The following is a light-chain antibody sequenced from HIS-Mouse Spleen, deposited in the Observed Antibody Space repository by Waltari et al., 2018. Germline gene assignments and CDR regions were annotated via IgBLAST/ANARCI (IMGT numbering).Light chain of an antibody. V-gene: IGLV1-40*01. CDR3: QSYDSSLSGSV. J-gene: IGLJ2*01. CDR1: SSNIGAGYD. CDR2: GNS. Sequence: QSVLTQPPSVSGAPGHRVTISCTGSSSNIGAGYDVHWYQQLPGTAPKLLIYGNSNRPSGVPDRFSGSKSDTSASLAITGLQAEDEADYYCQSYDSSLSGSVFGGGTKLTVL.